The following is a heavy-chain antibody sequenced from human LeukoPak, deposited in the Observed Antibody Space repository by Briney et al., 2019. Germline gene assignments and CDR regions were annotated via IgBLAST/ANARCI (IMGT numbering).Heavy chain of an antibody. J-gene: IGHJ4*02. D-gene: IGHD3-22*01. CDR2: IYYSGST. CDR3: ARGTNLGYYDSSGYYYFDY. Sequence: PSETLSLTCTVSGGSISSYYWSWIRQPPGKGQERIGYIYYSGSTNYNPSLKSRVTISVDTSKNQFSLKLSSVTAADTAVYYCARGTNLGYYDSSGYYYFDYWGQGTLVTVSS. V-gene: IGHV4-59*01. CDR1: GGSISSYY.